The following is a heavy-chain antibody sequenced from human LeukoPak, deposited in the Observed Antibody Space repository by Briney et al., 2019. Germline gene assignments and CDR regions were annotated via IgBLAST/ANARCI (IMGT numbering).Heavy chain of an antibody. Sequence: GGSLRLSCAASGFTFSRYAMHWVRQAPGKGLEWMAVISYDGSNKYYADSVKGRFTISRDNSKNTLYLQMNSLRVEDTAVYYCARDRVYYDILTGSYDYWGQGTLVTVSS. CDR2: ISYDGSNK. D-gene: IGHD3-9*01. CDR1: GFTFSRYA. J-gene: IGHJ4*02. V-gene: IGHV3-30-3*01. CDR3: ARDRVYYDILTGSYDY.